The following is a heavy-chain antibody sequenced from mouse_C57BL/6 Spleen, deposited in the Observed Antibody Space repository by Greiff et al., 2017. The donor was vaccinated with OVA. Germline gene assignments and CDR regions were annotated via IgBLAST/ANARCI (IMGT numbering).Heavy chain of an antibody. V-gene: IGHV1-9*01. J-gene: IGHJ1*03. CDR1: GYTFTGYW. Sequence: QVQLQQSGAELMKPGASVKLSCKATGYTFTGYWIEWVKQRPGHGLEWIGEILPGSGSTNSNEKFKGKATFTANTSSNTAYMQLSSLTTEDSAIYYCARGGGNSYWYFDVWGTGTTVTVSS. CDR3: ARGGGNSYWYFDV. D-gene: IGHD2-1*01. CDR2: ILPGSGST.